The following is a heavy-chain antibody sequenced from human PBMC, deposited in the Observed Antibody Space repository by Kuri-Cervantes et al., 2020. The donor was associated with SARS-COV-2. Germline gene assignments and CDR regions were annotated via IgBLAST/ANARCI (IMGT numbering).Heavy chain of an antibody. Sequence: GSLRLSCAVYGGSFSGYYWSWIRQPPGKGLEWIGEINHSGSTNYNPSLKSRVTISVDTSKNQFSLKLSSVTAADTAVYYCARGQSGITIFGVVIIPTIYYFDYWGQGTLVTVSS. CDR2: INHSGST. V-gene: IGHV4-34*01. D-gene: IGHD3-3*01. J-gene: IGHJ4*02. CDR1: GGSFSGYY. CDR3: ARGQSGITIFGVVIIPTIYYFDY.